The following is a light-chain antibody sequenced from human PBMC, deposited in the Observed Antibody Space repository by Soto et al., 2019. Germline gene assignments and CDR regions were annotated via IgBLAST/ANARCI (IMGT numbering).Light chain of an antibody. V-gene: IGKV3-11*01. Sequence: EILLTQSPATLSLSPGERATLSCRASQSVSSYLVWYQQKHGQAPRLLIYDTSSRATGIPARFSGSGSGTDFTLTISSLEPEDFAVYYCQQRSDWPLTFGGGTKVEIK. CDR3: QQRSDWPLT. CDR2: DTS. CDR1: QSVSSY. J-gene: IGKJ4*01.